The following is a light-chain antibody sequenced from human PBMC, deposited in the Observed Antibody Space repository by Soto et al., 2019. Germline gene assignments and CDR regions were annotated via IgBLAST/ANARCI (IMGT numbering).Light chain of an antibody. CDR3: QQYGSSPLIT. J-gene: IGKJ5*01. CDR2: DAS. Sequence: EIVLTQSPATLSLSPGERATLSCGASQSVSSSDLAWYQQKPGLAPRLLIYDASSRATGIPDRFSGSGSGTDFTLTISRLEPEDFAVYYCQQYGSSPLITFGQGTRLEI. CDR1: QSVSSSD. V-gene: IGKV3D-20*01.